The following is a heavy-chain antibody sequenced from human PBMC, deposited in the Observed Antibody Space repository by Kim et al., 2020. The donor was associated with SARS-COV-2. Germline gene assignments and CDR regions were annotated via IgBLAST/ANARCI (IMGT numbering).Heavy chain of an antibody. Sequence: GGSLRLSCAASGFTFSSYGMSWVRQAPGKGLEWVANIKQDGSEKYYVDSVKGRFTISRDNAKNSLYLQMNSLRAEDTAVYYCAKEGSGWKYYYYGKDVWGQGTTVTVSS. J-gene: IGHJ6*02. CDR3: AKEGSGWKYYYYGKDV. D-gene: IGHD6-19*01. V-gene: IGHV3-7*01. CDR2: IKQDGSEK. CDR1: GFTFSSYG.